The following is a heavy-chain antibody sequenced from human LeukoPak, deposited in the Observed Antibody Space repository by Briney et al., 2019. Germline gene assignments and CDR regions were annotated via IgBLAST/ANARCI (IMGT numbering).Heavy chain of an antibody. V-gene: IGHV3-7*01. D-gene: IGHD3-3*01. CDR1: GFIFGNYW. J-gene: IGHJ4*02. Sequence: GGSLRLSCAASGFIFGNYWMSWVRQAPGKGLEWVASIKEDGSEKYYVDSVKGRFTISRDNAKNSVYLQMNSLRADDTAVYYCARDWSDGFDYWGQGTLVTVSS. CDR3: ARDWSDGFDY. CDR2: IKEDGSEK.